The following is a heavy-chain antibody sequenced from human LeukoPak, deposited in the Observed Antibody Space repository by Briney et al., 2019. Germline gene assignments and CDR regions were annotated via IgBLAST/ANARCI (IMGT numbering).Heavy chain of an antibody. CDR2: ISAYNGNT. CDR3: ARNAARGYQLLYRPLFDY. Sequence: ASVKVSCKASGYTFTSYGISWVRQAPGQGLEWMGWISAYNGNTNYAQELQGRVTMTTDTSTSTAYMELRSLRSDDTAVYYCARNAARGYQLLYRPLFDYWGQGTLVTVSS. D-gene: IGHD2-2*02. J-gene: IGHJ4*02. CDR1: GYTFTSYG. V-gene: IGHV1-18*01.